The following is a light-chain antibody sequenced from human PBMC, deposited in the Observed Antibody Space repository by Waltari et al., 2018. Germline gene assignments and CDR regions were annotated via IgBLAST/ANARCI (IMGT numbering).Light chain of an antibody. CDR2: AVT. J-gene: IGLJ1*01. CDR3: SSYAGNYIYV. CDR1: SGDIGTYDH. Sequence: QSALTQPPSASGSPGQSVTISCTGTSGDIGTYDHVSWYQQPPGKAPKVMVYAVTKRPPGVPVRCSGSKSGDTAFLTVSGLQAEDEADYYCSSYAGNYIYVFGTGTEVTVL. V-gene: IGLV2-8*01.